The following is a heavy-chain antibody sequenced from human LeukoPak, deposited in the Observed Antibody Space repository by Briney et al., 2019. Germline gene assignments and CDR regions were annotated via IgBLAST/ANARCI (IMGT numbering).Heavy chain of an antibody. CDR2: ISGSGGST. V-gene: IGHV3-23*01. CDR1: GFTFSSYA. CDR3: AKDKALLWFGELLR. D-gene: IGHD3-10*01. J-gene: IGHJ4*02. Sequence: QPGGSLRLSCAASGFTFSSYAMSWVRQAPGKGLEWVSAISGSGGSTYYADSVKGRFTISRDNSKNTLYLQMNSLRAEDTAVYYCAKDKALLWFGELLRRGQGTLVTVSS.